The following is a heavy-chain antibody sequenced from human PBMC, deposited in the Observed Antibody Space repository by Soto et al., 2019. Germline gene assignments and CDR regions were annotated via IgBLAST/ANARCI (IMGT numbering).Heavy chain of an antibody. CDR1: GFTFSSYS. CDR3: ARDVDSRWRGYYYDGMDV. CDR2: ISSSSSTI. V-gene: IGHV3-48*02. Sequence: GGSLRLSCAASGFTFSSYSMNWVRQAPGQGLERVSYISSSSSTIYYADSVKGRFTISRDNAKNSLYLQMNSLRDEDTAVYYCARDVDSRWRGYYYDGMDVWGQGTTVTVSS. D-gene: IGHD6-13*01. J-gene: IGHJ6*02.